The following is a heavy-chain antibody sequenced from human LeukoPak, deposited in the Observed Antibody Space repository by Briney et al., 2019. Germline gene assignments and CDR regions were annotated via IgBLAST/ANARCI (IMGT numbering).Heavy chain of an antibody. CDR2: ISAYNGNT. CDR3: ARGTNYGSGSYTDY. J-gene: IGHJ4*02. Sequence: GASVKVSCKASGYTFTSYGISWVRQAPGQGLEWMGWISAYNGNTDYAQKFQGRVTMTRNTSISTAYMELSSLRSEDTAVYYCARGTNYGSGSYTDYWGQGTLVTVSS. V-gene: IGHV1-8*02. CDR1: GYTFTSYG. D-gene: IGHD3-10*01.